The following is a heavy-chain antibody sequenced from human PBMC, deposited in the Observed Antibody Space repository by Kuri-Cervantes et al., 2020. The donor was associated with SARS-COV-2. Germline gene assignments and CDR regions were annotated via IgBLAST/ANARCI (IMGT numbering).Heavy chain of an antibody. D-gene: IGHD1-26*01. CDR2: LYYSGST. CDR1: GGSISTYY. J-gene: IGHJ4*02. V-gene: IGHV4-59*01. CDR3: ATGSYYVAYDY. Sequence: SETLSLTCTVSGGSISTYYWSWIRQPPGKGLEWIGYLYYSGSTKYNPSLKSRVTISLDTSKNQFSLKLSSVTAADTAVYYCATGSYYVAYDYWGQGTLVTVSS.